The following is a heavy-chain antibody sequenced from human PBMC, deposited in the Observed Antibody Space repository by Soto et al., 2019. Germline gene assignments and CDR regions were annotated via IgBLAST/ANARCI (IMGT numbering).Heavy chain of an antibody. D-gene: IGHD2-21*02. CDR2: ISAFSDSI. Sequence: LRLSCAASGFTFSSYAMSWVRQAPGKGPEGVAGISAFSDSILYADSVEGRFTISRDNSKNTLYLQLNSLRADDTAVYFCAKKKRSGGDNWYFDSWGQGTLVTVSS. CDR3: AKKKRSGGDNWYFDS. J-gene: IGHJ4*02. V-gene: IGHV3-23*01. CDR1: GFTFSSYA.